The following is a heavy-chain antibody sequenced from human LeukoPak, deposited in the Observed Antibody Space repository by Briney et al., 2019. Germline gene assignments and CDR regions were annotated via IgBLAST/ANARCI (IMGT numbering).Heavy chain of an antibody. CDR2: LYSGSGGIT. V-gene: IGHV3-53*05. D-gene: IGHD1-26*01. J-gene: IGHJ4*02. Sequence: PGGSLRLSCVASGFTVSSNSMNWVRQAPGKGLEWVSVLYSGSGGITHYADSVKGRFTISRDNSKNTVYLRMNSLRVEDTAVYYCANTVGATHADKWGQGTLVTVAS. CDR1: GFTVSSNS. CDR3: ANTVGATHADK.